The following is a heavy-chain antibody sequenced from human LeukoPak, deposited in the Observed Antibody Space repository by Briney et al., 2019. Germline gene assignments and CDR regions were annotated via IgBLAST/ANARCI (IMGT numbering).Heavy chain of an antibody. J-gene: IGHJ4*02. Sequence: GGSLRLSCAASGFTFSSYSMNWVRQAPGKGLEWVSYISSSSSTIYYADSVKGRFTISRDNAKNSLYLQMNSLRAEDTAVYYCARGTLLWFGEFDYWGQGTLDTVSS. CDR1: GFTFSSYS. CDR2: ISSSSSTI. CDR3: ARGTLLWFGEFDY. V-gene: IGHV3-48*01. D-gene: IGHD3-10*01.